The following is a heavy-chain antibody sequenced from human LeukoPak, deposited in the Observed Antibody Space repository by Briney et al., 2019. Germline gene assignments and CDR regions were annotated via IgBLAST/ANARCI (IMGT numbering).Heavy chain of an antibody. Sequence: SETLSLTCAVYGGSFSDYFWGWIRQPPGKGLEWIGEINHSGRTYYNPSLKSRVTISVDTSKNQFSLNLSSATAADTAVYYCARDVVVVPAAIHYGMGVWGQGTTVTVSS. J-gene: IGHJ6*02. V-gene: IGHV4-34*01. D-gene: IGHD2-2*01. CDR3: ARDVVVVPAAIHYGMGV. CDR1: GGSFSDYF. CDR2: INHSGRT.